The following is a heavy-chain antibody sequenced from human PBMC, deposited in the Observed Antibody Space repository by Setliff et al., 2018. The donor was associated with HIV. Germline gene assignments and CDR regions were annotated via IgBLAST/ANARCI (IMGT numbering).Heavy chain of an antibody. CDR3: ARLAEDYYDSGTWEVDY. D-gene: IGHD3-10*01. CDR2: LYVSGDT. V-gene: IGHV4-4*07. Sequence: SETLSLTCYVTDDPISSYYWSWVRQPAGKGLEWIGRLYVSGDTNYNPSLKSRVTMSLDTSKKHFSLNLKSVTAADTAVYYCARLAEDYYDSGTWEVDYWAHGTLVTVSS. J-gene: IGHJ4*01. CDR1: DDPISSYY.